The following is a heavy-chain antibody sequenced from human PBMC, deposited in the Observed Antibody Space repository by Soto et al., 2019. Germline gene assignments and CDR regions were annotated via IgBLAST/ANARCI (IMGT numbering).Heavy chain of an antibody. CDR2: MNPNSGNT. D-gene: IGHD3-10*01. CDR1: GYTFTSYD. J-gene: IGHJ6*02. Sequence: QVQLVQSGAEVKKPGASVKVSCKASGYTFTSYDINWVRQATGQGLEWMGWMNPNSGNTGYAQKFQGTETMTRKTFTSTANREQCRLRSEDTAVYYCARDRLSYYNVGYGMEVWGQGTTVTVSS. V-gene: IGHV1-8*01. CDR3: ARDRLSYYNVGYGMEV.